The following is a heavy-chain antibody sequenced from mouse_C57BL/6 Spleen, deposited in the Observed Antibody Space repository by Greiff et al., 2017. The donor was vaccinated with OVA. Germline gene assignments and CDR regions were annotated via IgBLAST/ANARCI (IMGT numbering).Heavy chain of an antibody. CDR1: GFPITSGYY. J-gene: IGHJ4*01. Sequence: VKLQESGPGLVKPSQSLFLTCSITGFPITSGYYWIWIRQSPGKPLEWMGYITHSGETFYNPSLQSPISITRETSKNQFFLQLNSVTTEDTAMYYCAGDRDPNWEDAMDYWGQGTSVTVSS. D-gene: IGHD4-1*01. V-gene: IGHV12-3*01. CDR3: AGDRDPNWEDAMDY. CDR2: ITHSGET.